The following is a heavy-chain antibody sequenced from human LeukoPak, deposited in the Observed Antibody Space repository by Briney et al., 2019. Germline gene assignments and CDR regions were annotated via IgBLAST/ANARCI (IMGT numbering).Heavy chain of an antibody. D-gene: IGHD3-10*01. CDR2: ISSSSTI. CDR3: ATLPGTFFDY. J-gene: IGHJ4*02. Sequence: PGGSLRLSCAASGFSFSTSYMNWVRQAPGKGLEWVSYISSSSTIYYADSVKGRFTISRDNSKNTLYLQINSLRVEDTAIYYCATLPGTFFDYWGREHWSPSPQ. CDR1: GFSFSTSY. V-gene: IGHV3-69-1*01.